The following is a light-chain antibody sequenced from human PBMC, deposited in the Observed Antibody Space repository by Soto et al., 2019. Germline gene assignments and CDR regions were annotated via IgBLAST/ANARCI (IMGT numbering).Light chain of an antibody. CDR1: SSSIGSNT. V-gene: IGLV1-44*01. J-gene: IGLJ1*01. CDR2: GNR. Sequence: QSVLTQPPSASGTPGQRVTISCSGSSSSIGSNTVNWYQQLPGTAPKLLIYGNRNRPSGVPDRFSGSKSGTSASLAITGLQAEDEATYYCQSCDSSLSGSGVFGTGTKLTVL. CDR3: QSCDSSLSGSGV.